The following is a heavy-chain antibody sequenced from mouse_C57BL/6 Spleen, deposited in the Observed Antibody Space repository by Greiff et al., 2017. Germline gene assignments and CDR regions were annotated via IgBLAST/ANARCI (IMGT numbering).Heavy chain of an antibody. CDR2: IDPSDSYT. D-gene: IGHD1-1*01. J-gene: IGHJ2*01. CDR3: AISPNGSSYGY. V-gene: IGHV1-50*01. Sequence: QVQLQQPGAELVKPGASVKLSCKASGYTFTSYWMQWVKQRPGQGLEWIGEIDPSDSYTNYNQKFKGKATLTVDTSSSTAYMQLSSLTSEDSAVYYCAISPNGSSYGYWGQGTTLTFSS. CDR1: GYTFTSYW.